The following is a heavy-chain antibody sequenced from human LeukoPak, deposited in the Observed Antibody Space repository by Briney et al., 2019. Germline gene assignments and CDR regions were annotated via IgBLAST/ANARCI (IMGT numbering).Heavy chain of an antibody. CDR2: IYYSGST. D-gene: IGHD2-15*01. V-gene: IGHV4-38-2*02. Sequence: SETLSLTCTVSDYSISSGYYWGWIRQPPGKGLEWIGYIYYSGSTNYNPSLKSRVTMSVDTSKNQFSLKLSSVTAADTAVYYCARDRLYCSGGSCYQNIDYWGQGTLVTVSS. CDR3: ARDRLYCSGGSCYQNIDY. CDR1: DYSISSGYY. J-gene: IGHJ4*02.